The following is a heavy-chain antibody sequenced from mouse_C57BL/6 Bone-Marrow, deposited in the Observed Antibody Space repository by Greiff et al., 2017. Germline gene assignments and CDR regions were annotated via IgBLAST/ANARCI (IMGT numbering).Heavy chain of an antibody. D-gene: IGHD1-1*01. V-gene: IGHV14-4*01. CDR2: IDPENGDT. CDR3: TRITTVVATD. CDR1: GFNIKDDY. Sequence: EVQLQQSGAELVRPGASVKLSCTASGFNIKDDYMHWVKQRPEQGLEWIGWIDPENGDTEYASKFQGKATITADTSSNTAYLQLSSLTSEDTAVYYCTRITTVVATDWGQGTTLTVSS. J-gene: IGHJ2*01.